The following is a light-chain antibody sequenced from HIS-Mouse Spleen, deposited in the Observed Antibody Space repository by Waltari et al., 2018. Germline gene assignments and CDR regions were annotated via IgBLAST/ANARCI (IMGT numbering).Light chain of an antibody. J-gene: IGLJ2*01. Sequence: QSALTQPASVSGSPGQSITISCTGTSSDVGSYNLVSWYQQHPGKAPKLMIDEGSKRPSGASNLFSGSKAGNTASLTISGLQAEDEADYYCCSYAGSSTVFGGGTKLTVL. CDR3: CSYAGSSTV. CDR2: EGS. V-gene: IGLV2-23*01. CDR1: SSDVGSYNL.